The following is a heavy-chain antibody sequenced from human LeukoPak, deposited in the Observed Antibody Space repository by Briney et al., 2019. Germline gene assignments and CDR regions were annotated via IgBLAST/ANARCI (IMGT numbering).Heavy chain of an antibody. CDR2: IRYDGSNY. CDR1: GFTYGSYG. J-gene: IGHJ4*02. CDR3: VKGNTDFKN. Sequence: PGGSLRLSCAASGFTYGSYGMHWVRQAPGKGLEWVAFIRYDGSNYDYADSGKGRFTISRDNSKNTLYLQMNSLRADGTAVYYCVKGNTDFKNWGQGTLVTVSS. V-gene: IGHV3-30*02. D-gene: IGHD3-3*01.